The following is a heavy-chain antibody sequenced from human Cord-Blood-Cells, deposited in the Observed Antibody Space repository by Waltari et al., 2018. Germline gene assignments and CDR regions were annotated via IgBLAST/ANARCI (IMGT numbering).Heavy chain of an antibody. J-gene: IGHJ4*02. CDR2: IIPIFGTA. CDR3: AGSYCSSTSCYFDY. CDR1: GGTFRSYA. D-gene: IGHD2-2*01. V-gene: IGHV1-69*01. Sequence: QVQLVQSGAEVKKPGSSVKVSCKASGGTFRSYAISWVRQAPGQGLEWMGGIIPIFGTANYAQKFQGRVTITADESTSTAYMELSSLRSEDTAVYYCAGSYCSSTSCYFDYWGQGTLVTVSS.